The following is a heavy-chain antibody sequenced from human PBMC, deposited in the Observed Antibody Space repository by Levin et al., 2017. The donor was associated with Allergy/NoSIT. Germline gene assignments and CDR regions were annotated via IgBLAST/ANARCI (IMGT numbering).Heavy chain of an antibody. D-gene: IGHD3-22*01. J-gene: IGHJ4*02. CDR2: INPNSGGT. Sequence: ASVKVSCKASGYTFTGYYMHWVRQAPGQGLEWMGWINPNSGGTNYAQKFQGRVTMTRDTSISTAYMELSRLRSDDTAVYYCARSSYDSSGYSAGWGQGTLVTVSS. CDR1: GYTFTGYY. V-gene: IGHV1-2*02. CDR3: ARSSYDSSGYSAG.